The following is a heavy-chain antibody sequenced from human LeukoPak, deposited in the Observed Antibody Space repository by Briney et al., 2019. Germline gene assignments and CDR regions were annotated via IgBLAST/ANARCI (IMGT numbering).Heavy chain of an antibody. Sequence: SVKVSCKASGGTFSSYAISWVRQAPGQGLEWMGGIIPIFGTANYAQKSQGRVTITADESTSTAYMELSSLRSEDTAVYYCALNLWFGELTDFDYWGQGTLVTVPS. J-gene: IGHJ4*02. CDR1: GGTFSSYA. CDR2: IIPIFGTA. V-gene: IGHV1-69*13. CDR3: ALNLWFGELTDFDY. D-gene: IGHD3-10*01.